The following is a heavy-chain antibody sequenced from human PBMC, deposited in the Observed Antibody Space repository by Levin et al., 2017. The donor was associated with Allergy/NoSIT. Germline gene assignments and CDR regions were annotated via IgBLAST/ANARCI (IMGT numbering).Heavy chain of an antibody. V-gene: IGHV3-23*01. J-gene: IGHJ6*02. CDR2: ISGSGGST. CDR1: GFTFSSYA. D-gene: IGHD2-2*01. Sequence: PGGSLRLSCAASGFTFSSYAMSWVRQAPGKGLEWVSAISGSGGSTYYADSVKGRFTISRDNSKNTLYLQMNSLRAEDTAVYYCAKCVVPAAHYYYYGMDVWGQGTTVTVSS. CDR3: AKCVVPAAHYYYYGMDV.